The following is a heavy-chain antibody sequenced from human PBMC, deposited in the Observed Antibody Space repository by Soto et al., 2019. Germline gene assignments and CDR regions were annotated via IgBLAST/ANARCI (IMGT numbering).Heavy chain of an antibody. D-gene: IGHD1-1*01. CDR2: ISAYNGNT. CDR3: ARDPISEVQQARDPAFDI. Sequence: ASVKVSCKASGYTFTSYGISWVRQAPGQGLEWMGWISAYNGNTNYAQKLQGRVTMTTDTSTSTAYMELRSLRSDDTAVYCCARDPISEVQQARDPAFDIWGQGTMVTVSS. CDR1: GYTFTSYG. V-gene: IGHV1-18*04. J-gene: IGHJ3*02.